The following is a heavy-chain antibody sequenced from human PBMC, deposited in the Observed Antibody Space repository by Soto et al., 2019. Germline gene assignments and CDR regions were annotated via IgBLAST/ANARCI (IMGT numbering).Heavy chain of an antibody. J-gene: IGHJ4*02. D-gene: IGHD1-7*01. V-gene: IGHV3-30-3*01. Sequence: QVQLVESGGGVVQPGRSLRLSCAASGFTFSSYAMHWVRQAPGKGLEWVAVISYDGSNKYYADSVKGRFTISRDNSKNTLYLQMNSLRAEDTAVYYCARGFFDNWNYVRYWGQGTLVTVSS. CDR2: ISYDGSNK. CDR3: ARGFFDNWNYVRY. CDR1: GFTFSSYA.